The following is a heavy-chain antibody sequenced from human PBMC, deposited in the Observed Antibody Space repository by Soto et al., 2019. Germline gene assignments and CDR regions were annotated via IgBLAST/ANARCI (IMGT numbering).Heavy chain of an antibody. J-gene: IGHJ6*02. Sequence: ASVKVSCKVSGYTLTELSMHWVRQAPGKGLEWMGGFDPEDGDTIYAQKFQGRVTMTEDTSTDTAYMELSSLRSDDTAVYYCGSWLKEGGIGGNYYYGMDVWGQGTTVTVSS. CDR2: FDPEDGDT. D-gene: IGHD3-10*01. CDR3: GSWLKEGGIGGNYYYGMDV. CDR1: GYTLTELS. V-gene: IGHV1-24*01.